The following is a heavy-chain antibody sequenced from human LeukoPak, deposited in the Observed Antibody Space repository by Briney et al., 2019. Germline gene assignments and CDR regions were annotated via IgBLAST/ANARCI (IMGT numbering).Heavy chain of an antibody. Sequence: SQTLSLTCTVSGGSISSGGYYRSWIRQHPGKGLEWIGYIYYSGSTYYNPSLKSRVTISVDTSKNQFSLKLSSVTAADTAVYYCARDGSAALGINWFDPWGQGTLVTVSS. CDR3: ARDGSAALGINWFDP. V-gene: IGHV4-31*03. CDR2: IYYSGST. CDR1: GGSISSGGYY. J-gene: IGHJ5*02. D-gene: IGHD1-26*01.